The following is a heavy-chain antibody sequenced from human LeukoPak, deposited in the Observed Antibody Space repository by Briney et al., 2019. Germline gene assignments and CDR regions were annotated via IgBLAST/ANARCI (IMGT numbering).Heavy chain of an antibody. CDR3: AKEPRGYYYGSGSYLYYFDY. V-gene: IGHV3-21*04. J-gene: IGHJ4*02. Sequence: GGSLRLSCAASGFTFSSYSMNWVRQAPGKGLEWVSSISSSSSYIYYADSVKGRFTISRDNSKDTLYLQMNSLRAEDTAVYYCAKEPRGYYYGSGSYLYYFDYWGQGTLVTVSS. CDR2: ISSSSSYI. D-gene: IGHD3-10*01. CDR1: GFTFSSYS.